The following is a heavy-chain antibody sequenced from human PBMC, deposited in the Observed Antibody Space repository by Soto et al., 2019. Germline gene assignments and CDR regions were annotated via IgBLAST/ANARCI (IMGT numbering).Heavy chain of an antibody. J-gene: IGHJ4*02. CDR1: GGSISNYF. CDR3: ARGGQDFWSGPFDY. Sequence: SETLSLTCTVSGGSISNYFCNWIRQPAGKGLEWIGRIDNSGSTNYNPSLKSRITMSADTSRNQFSLKLNSVTAADTAVYYCARGGQDFWSGPFDYWGQGALVTSPQ. D-gene: IGHD3-3*01. CDR2: IDNSGST. V-gene: IGHV4-4*07.